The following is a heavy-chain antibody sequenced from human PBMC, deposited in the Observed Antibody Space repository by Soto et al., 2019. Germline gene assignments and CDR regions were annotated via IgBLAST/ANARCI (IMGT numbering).Heavy chain of an antibody. CDR1: GGSISSYY. V-gene: IGHV4-59*01. J-gene: IGHJ4*02. CDR2: IYYSGST. D-gene: IGHD2-2*01. CDR3: ARGSYGQEYFDY. Sequence: SETLSLTCTFSGGSISSYYWSLIRQPPGKGLEWIGYIYYSGSTNYNPSLKSRVTISVDTSKNQFSLKLSSVTAADTAVYYCARGSYGQEYFDYWGQGTLVTVSS.